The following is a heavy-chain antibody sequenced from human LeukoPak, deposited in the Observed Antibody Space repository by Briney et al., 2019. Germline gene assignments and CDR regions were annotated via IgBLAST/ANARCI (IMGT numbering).Heavy chain of an antibody. J-gene: IGHJ4*02. CDR1: GXTFSTYG. Sequence: GRSLRLSCAASGXTFSTYGMHWVPQAPGKGLEWVAVIWNDGSNKYYADSVKGRFTISRHNSENTLYLQMNSLRAEDTAGYSCPGESGPFGYWGQGTLVTVSS. D-gene: IGHD3-10*01. V-gene: IGHV3-33*01. CDR2: IWNDGSNK. CDR3: PGESGPFGY.